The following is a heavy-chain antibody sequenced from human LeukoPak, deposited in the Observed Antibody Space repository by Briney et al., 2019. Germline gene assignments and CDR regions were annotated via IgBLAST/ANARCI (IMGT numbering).Heavy chain of an antibody. CDR3: ARVGNWNYADY. CDR1: GGSISSSYCY. D-gene: IGHD1-20*01. CDR2: IYYSGST. J-gene: IGHJ4*02. Sequence: SETLSLTCTVSGGSISSSYCYWGWIRQPPGKGLEWIGYIYYSGSTNYNPSLKSRVTISVDTSKNQFSLKLSSVTAADTAVYYCARVGNWNYADYWGQGTLVTVSS. V-gene: IGHV4-61*05.